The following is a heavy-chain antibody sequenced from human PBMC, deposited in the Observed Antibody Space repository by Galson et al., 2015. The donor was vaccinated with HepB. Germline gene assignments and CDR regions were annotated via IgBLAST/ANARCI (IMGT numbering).Heavy chain of an antibody. CDR1: GYSFTSYW. J-gene: IGHJ3*02. D-gene: IGHD6-13*01. CDR3: ATSEIAAAGPFAFDI. V-gene: IGHV5-51*01. CDR2: IYPGDSDT. Sequence: QSGAEVTKPGESLKISCKGSGYSFTSYWIGWVRQMPGKGLEWMGIIYPGDSDTRYSPSFQGQVTISADKSISTAYLQWSSLKASDTAMYYCATSEIAAAGPFAFDIWGQGTMVTVSS.